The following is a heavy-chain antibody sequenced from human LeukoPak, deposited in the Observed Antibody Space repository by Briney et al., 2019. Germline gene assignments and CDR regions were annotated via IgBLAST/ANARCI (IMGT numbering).Heavy chain of an antibody. D-gene: IGHD5-18*01. CDR1: GFTFSKAW. Sequence: GGSLRLSCAASGFTFSKAWMSWVRQAPGKGLEGVGRIKSKISGGTTDYAAPPKGRFTISGDHSKNTLYLQMDSLTTEDTAVYYCAAEDIYSYGFKWGRGTLVTVSS. V-gene: IGHV3-15*01. J-gene: IGHJ4*02. CDR3: AAEDIYSYGFK. CDR2: IKSKISGGTT.